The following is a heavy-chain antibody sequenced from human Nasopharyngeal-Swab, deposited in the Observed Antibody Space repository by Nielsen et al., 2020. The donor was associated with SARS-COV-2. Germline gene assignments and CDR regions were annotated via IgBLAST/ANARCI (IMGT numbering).Heavy chain of an antibody. CDR3: AKDPYQPYYMDV. CDR2: ISSSGSTI. J-gene: IGHJ6*03. Sequence: WIRQPPGKGLEWVSYISSSGSTIYYADSVKGRFTISRDNAKNSLYLQMNSLRAEDTAVYYCAKDPYQPYYMDVWGKGTTVTVSS. V-gene: IGHV3-11*01. D-gene: IGHD2-2*01.